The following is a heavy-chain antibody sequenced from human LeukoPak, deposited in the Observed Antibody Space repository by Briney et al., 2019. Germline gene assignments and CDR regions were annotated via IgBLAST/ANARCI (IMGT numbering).Heavy chain of an antibody. V-gene: IGHV3-30-3*01. CDR1: GFTFSNYV. CDR3: GKVPSGVVLAQGYY. J-gene: IGHJ4*02. Sequence: GRSLRLSCAASGFTFSNYVMHWVRQAPGKGLEWVAVVSYDGSNKYYADSVKGRFTISRDNSKNTLYLQINSLRAEDTAVYYCGKVPSGVVLAQGYYWGQGTLVTVSS. CDR2: VSYDGSNK. D-gene: IGHD3-3*01.